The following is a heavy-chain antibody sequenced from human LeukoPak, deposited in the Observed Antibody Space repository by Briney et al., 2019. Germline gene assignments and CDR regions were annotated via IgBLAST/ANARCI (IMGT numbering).Heavy chain of an antibody. CDR1: GFTVSSNY. D-gene: IGHD2/OR15-2a*01. CDR3: ARETSLSYYCYMDV. CDR2: IYSGGST. Sequence: GGSLRLSCAASGFTVSSNYMSWVRQAPGKGLEWVSVIYSGGSTYYADSVKGRLTISRDNSKNTLYLQMNSLRAEDTAVYYCARETSLSYYCYMDVWGKGTTVTISS. J-gene: IGHJ6*03. V-gene: IGHV3-66*01.